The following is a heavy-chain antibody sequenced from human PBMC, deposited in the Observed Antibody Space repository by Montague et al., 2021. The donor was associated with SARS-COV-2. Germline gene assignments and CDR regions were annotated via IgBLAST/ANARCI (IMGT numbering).Heavy chain of an antibody. Sequence: TLSLTRTVSGGSISSGGYYWSSVRQHPGKGLEWIGYIYYSGSTYYNPSLKSRVTISVDTSKNQFSLKLSSVTAADTAVYYCARDPRYDSSGYYLGSAFDIWGQGTMVTVSS. CDR3: ARDPRYDSSGYYLGSAFDI. CDR1: GGSISSGGYY. D-gene: IGHD3-22*01. V-gene: IGHV4-31*03. CDR2: IYYSGST. J-gene: IGHJ3*02.